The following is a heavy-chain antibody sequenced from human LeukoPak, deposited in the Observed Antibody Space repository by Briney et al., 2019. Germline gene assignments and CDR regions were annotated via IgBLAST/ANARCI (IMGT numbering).Heavy chain of an antibody. Sequence: AGSLTLSCSASGFTFSSYAMHWVRQAPGKGLEYVSGISINGGSTDYADSVKGRFTISRDNSKNTVYLQMSSLRAEDTAVYYCVKESRVVRGVIMDAFDMWGQGTMVTVSS. CDR1: GFTFSSYA. J-gene: IGHJ3*02. CDR3: VKESRVVRGVIMDAFDM. CDR2: ISINGGST. D-gene: IGHD3-10*01. V-gene: IGHV3-64D*06.